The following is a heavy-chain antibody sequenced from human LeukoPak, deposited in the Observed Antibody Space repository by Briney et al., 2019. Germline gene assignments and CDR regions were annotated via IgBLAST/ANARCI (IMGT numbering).Heavy chain of an antibody. D-gene: IGHD2-21*02. Sequence: GASVKVSCKASGGTFSSYAISWVRQAPGQGLEWMGGIIPIFGTANYAQKFQGRVTITADESTSAAYMELSSLRSEDTAVYYCAKDGPGKYCGGDCYAFDIWGQGTMVTVSS. J-gene: IGHJ3*02. CDR2: IIPIFGTA. CDR3: AKDGPGKYCGGDCYAFDI. CDR1: GGTFSSYA. V-gene: IGHV1-69*13.